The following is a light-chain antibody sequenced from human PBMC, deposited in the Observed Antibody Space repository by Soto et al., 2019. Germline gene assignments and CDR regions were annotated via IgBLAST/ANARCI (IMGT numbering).Light chain of an antibody. Sequence: DIVMTQSPDSLAVSLGERATINCKSSQSVLYSSNNKNYLAWYQQKPGQPPKLLIYWASTRESGVPDRFSGSGSGPDFTLTISSRQAEDVAVYYCQQYYSTLITFGQGTRLEI. V-gene: IGKV4-1*01. CDR1: QSVLYSSNNKNY. CDR3: QQYYSTLIT. CDR2: WAS. J-gene: IGKJ5*01.